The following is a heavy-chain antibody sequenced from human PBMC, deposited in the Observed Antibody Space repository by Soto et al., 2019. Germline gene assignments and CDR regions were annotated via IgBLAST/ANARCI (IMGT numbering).Heavy chain of an antibody. D-gene: IGHD6-13*01. CDR1: GYTFTSYG. V-gene: IGHV1-18*01. J-gene: IGHJ5*02. CDR2: ISAYNGNT. CDR3: ARDRIASAPHWDRFDL. Sequence: ASVKVSCKASGYTFTSYGISWVRQAPGQGLEWMGWISAYNGNTNYAQKLQGRVTMTTDTSTSTAYMELRSLRSDDTAVYYCARDRIASAPHWDRFDLCGQGTLVTVSS.